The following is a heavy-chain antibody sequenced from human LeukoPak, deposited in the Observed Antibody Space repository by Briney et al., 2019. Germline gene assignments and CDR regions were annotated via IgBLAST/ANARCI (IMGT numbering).Heavy chain of an antibody. CDR3: ARDSRNYDFWSGYYTRGFDP. D-gene: IGHD3-3*01. Sequence: TSETLSLTCAVHGGSFSGYYWSWIRQPPGKGLERIGKINHSGSTNYNPSLKSRVTISVDTSKNQFSLKLSSVTAADTAVYYCARDSRNYDFWSGYYTRGFDPWGQGTLVTVSS. J-gene: IGHJ5*02. V-gene: IGHV4-34*01. CDR2: INHSGST. CDR1: GGSFSGYY.